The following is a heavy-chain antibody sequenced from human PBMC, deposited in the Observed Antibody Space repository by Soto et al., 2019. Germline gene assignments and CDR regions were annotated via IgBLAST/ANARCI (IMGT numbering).Heavy chain of an antibody. CDR1: GYTFTSYD. CDR3: ARGGGPGGSGSYLVYYYYYYMDV. D-gene: IGHD3-10*01. V-gene: IGHV1-8*01. CDR2: MNPNSGNT. Sequence: VSVKVSCKASGYTFTSYDINWVRQATGQGLEWMGWMNPNSGNTGYAQKFQGRVTMTRNTSISTAYMELSSLRSEDTAVYYCARGGGPGGSGSYLVYYYYYYMDVWGKGTTVTVSS. J-gene: IGHJ6*03.